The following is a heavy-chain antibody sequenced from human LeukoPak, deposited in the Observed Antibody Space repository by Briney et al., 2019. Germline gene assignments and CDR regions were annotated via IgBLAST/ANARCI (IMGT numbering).Heavy chain of an antibody. CDR1: GDSISSGDHY. Sequence: PSQTLSLTCTVSGDSISSGDHYWSWIRQPPGTGLEWIGYIHYSWSTYYNPSVKSRVIISVAMSKNQFSLSLDSLTAADSAVYCARAAADTNSWYYFDYWGQGTLVTVSS. J-gene: IGHJ4*02. D-gene: IGHD2/OR15-2a*01. CDR2: IHYSWST. V-gene: IGHV4-30-4*01. CDR3: ARAAADTNSWYYFDY.